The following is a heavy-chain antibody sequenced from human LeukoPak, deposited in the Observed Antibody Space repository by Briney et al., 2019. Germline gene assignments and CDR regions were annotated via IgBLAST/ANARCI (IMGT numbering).Heavy chain of an antibody. D-gene: IGHD6-13*01. CDR1: GGTFSSYA. V-gene: IGHV1-69*04. CDR2: IIPILGIA. CDR3: ATTEGGIATSAYYFDY. J-gene: IGHJ4*02. Sequence: SVKVSCKASGGTFSSYAISWVRQAPGQGLEWMGRIIPILGIANYAQKFQGRVTITADKSTSTAYMELSSLRSEDTAVYYCATTEGGIATSAYYFDYWGQGTLVTVSS.